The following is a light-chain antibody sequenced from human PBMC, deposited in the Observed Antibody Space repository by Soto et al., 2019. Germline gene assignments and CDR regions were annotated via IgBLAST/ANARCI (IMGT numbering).Light chain of an antibody. CDR2: EVN. CDR3: TSYAGGNNV. V-gene: IGLV2-8*01. Sequence: QSALTQPPSASGSPGQSVTISCTGTSSDVGGYHYVSWYQQHPGKVPKLIVYEVNKRPSGVPDRFSGSKSGNTASLTVSGLQAEDEADYYCTSYAGGNNVFGTGTKRTVL. CDR1: SSDVGGYHY. J-gene: IGLJ1*01.